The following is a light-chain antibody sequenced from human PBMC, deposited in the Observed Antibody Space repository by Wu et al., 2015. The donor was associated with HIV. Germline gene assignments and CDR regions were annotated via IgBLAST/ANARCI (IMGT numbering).Light chain of an antibody. CDR2: DAS. J-gene: IGKJ4*01. Sequence: DIQMTQSPSSLSASVGDRVTISCQASQDISNHLNWYQQKPGKAPKLLIYDASNLEAGVPSGLSGSGSGTNFTFTIRSLQPEDIATYYCQQYNSFPLTFGGGTKVEIK. CDR1: QDISNH. V-gene: IGKV1-33*01. CDR3: QQYNSFPLT.